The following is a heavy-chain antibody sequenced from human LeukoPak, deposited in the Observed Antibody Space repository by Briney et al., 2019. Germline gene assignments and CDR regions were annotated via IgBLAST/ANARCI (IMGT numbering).Heavy chain of an antibody. CDR2: IRQDGNEI. CDR3: ATLNWDDGVVSGFDR. J-gene: IGHJ5*02. Sequence: GGSLRLSCAASGFSFRNSWMSWVRQAPWKGLEWVANIRQDGNEIYYMDSVKGRFTISRDNAKKSLYLQMNLLRAEDTAVYYCATLNWDDGVVSGFDRWGQGILVTVSS. V-gene: IGHV3-7*01. D-gene: IGHD2-2*01. CDR1: GFSFRNSW.